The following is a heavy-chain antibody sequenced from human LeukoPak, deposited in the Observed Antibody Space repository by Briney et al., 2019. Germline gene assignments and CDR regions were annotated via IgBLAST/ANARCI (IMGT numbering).Heavy chain of an antibody. J-gene: IGHJ6*02. CDR1: GGSFSGYY. D-gene: IGHD6-19*01. Sequence: SETLSLTCAVYGGSFSGYYWSWIRQPPGRGLEWIGEINHSGSTNYNPSLKSRITISVDTSKNQFSLKLSSVTAADTAVYYCARGNKAVAGHYYYYGMDVWGQGTTVTVSS. CDR3: ARGNKAVAGHYYYYGMDV. CDR2: INHSGST. V-gene: IGHV4-34*01.